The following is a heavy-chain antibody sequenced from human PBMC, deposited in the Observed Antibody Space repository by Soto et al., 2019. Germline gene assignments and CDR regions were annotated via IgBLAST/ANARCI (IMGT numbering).Heavy chain of an antibody. V-gene: IGHV1-2*02. CDR1: GYTFSGCY. J-gene: IGHJ4*02. Sequence: ASVKVSCKASGYTFSGCYMHWVRQAPGQGLAWMGWINPNSGGTKSAEKFQGRVTMTRDTSISTGYMELSRLTSDDTAVYYCASAAVTGTAGLDFWGQGTQVTVSS. CDR3: ASAAVTGTAGLDF. D-gene: IGHD6-19*01. CDR2: INPNSGGT.